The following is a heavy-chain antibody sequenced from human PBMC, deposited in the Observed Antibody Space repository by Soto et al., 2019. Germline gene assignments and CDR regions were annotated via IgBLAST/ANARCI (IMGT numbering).Heavy chain of an antibody. CDR2: IRSKAYGGTT. D-gene: IGHD2-15*01. V-gene: IGHV3-49*03. J-gene: IGHJ6*02. Sequence: GGSLRLSCTASGFTFGDYAMSWFRQAPGKGLEWVGFIRSKAYGGTTEYAASVKGRFTISRDDSKSIAYLQMNSLKTEDTAVYYCTRDGRYCSGGSCYLRYYYGMDVWGQGTTVTVSS. CDR3: TRDGRYCSGGSCYLRYYYGMDV. CDR1: GFTFGDYA.